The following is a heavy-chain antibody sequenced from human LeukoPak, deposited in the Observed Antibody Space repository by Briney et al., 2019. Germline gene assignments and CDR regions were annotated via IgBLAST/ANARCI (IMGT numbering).Heavy chain of an antibody. CDR1: GGSFSGYY. CDR2: INHSGST. J-gene: IGHJ5*02. V-gene: IGHV4-34*01. D-gene: IGHD3-3*01. Sequence: SETLSLTCTVYGGSFSGYYWSWIRQPPGKGLEWIGEINHSGSTNYNPSLKSRVTISVDTSKNQFSLKLSSVTAADTAVYYCARVAGGSIFGVVIQRGWFDPWGQGTLVTVSS. CDR3: ARVAGGSIFGVVIQRGWFDP.